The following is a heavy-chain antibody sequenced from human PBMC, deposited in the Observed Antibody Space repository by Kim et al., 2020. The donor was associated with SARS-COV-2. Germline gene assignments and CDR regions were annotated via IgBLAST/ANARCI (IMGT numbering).Heavy chain of an antibody. CDR1: GGSISSSNW. V-gene: IGHV4-4*02. CDR2: IYHSGST. J-gene: IGHJ5*02. D-gene: IGHD3-10*01. CDR3: ATALSITMVHRDIDP. Sequence: SETLSLTCAVSGGSISSSNWCCWVRQPPGRGLQWIGEIYHSGSTNYNPSLKSRVTISLDKSTNQHSLKLISFTAADTAAYYCATALSITMVHRDIDPWG.